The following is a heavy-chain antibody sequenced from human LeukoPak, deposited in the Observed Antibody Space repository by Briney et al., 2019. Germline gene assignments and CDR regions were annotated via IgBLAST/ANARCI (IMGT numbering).Heavy chain of an antibody. CDR2: ISGRGGST. V-gene: IGHV3-23*01. J-gene: IGHJ6*03. CDR1: GFTFSSYA. CDR3: AKDRPTGVYSYYMDV. Sequence: GSLRLSCAASGFTFSSYAMSWVRQAPGKGLEWVSGISGRGGSTYYADSVKGRFTISRDNSKNTLYLQMNSLGADDTAVYYCAKDRPTGVYSYYMDVWGRGTTVTVSS. D-gene: IGHD1-14*01.